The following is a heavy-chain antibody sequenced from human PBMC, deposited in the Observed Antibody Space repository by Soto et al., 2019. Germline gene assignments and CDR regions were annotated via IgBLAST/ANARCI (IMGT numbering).Heavy chain of an antibody. CDR1: GFTFSSYG. Sequence: PGGSLRLSCAASGFTFSSYGMHWVRQAPGKGLEWVAVISYDGSNKYYADSVKGRFTISRDNSKNTLYLQMNSLRAEDTAVYYCAXDREGSSWVYYYYGMDVWGQGTTVTVSS. J-gene: IGHJ6*02. V-gene: IGHV3-30*18. D-gene: IGHD6-13*01. CDR3: AXDREGSSWVYYYYGMDV. CDR2: ISYDGSNK.